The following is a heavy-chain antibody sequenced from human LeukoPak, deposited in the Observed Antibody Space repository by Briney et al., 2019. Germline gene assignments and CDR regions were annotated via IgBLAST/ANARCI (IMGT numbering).Heavy chain of an antibody. J-gene: IGHJ6*03. CDR1: GFTFSSYG. CDR2: IRYGGSNQ. Sequence: GGSLRLSCVASGFTFSSYGMHWARQAPGKGLGWVSFIRYGGSNQYYADSVKGGFPISRDNAKNTLYLQMNSLRVEDAAVYYCAKGGYGTQYYYYTHMDVWGKGTTVTISS. D-gene: IGHD4-17*01. V-gene: IGHV3-30*02. CDR3: AKGGYGTQYYYYTHMDV.